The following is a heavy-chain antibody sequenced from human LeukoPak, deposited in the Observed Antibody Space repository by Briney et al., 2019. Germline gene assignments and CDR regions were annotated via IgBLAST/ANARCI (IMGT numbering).Heavy chain of an antibody. CDR3: ARHVDLDNSGWYPGYFQH. V-gene: IGHV4-39*01. CDR2: IYYSGST. J-gene: IGHJ1*01. D-gene: IGHD6-19*01. Sequence: SETLTLTCTVSGGSISSSSYCWVWIRQPPGKGLEWIGSIYYSGSTYYNPSLKSRVTISVDTSKNQFSLKLSSVTAADTAVYYCARHVDLDNSGWYPGYFQHWGQGTLVTVSS. CDR1: GGSISSSSYC.